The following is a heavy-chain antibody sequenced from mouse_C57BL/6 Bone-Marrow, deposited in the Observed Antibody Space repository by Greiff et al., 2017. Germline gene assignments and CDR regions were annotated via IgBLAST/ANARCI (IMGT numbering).Heavy chain of an antibody. J-gene: IGHJ3*01. CDR3: ARHEVYPYYYGSSVAWMAY. CDR2: FYPGGGSI. D-gene: IGHD1-1*01. V-gene: IGHV1-62-2*01. CDR1: GYTFTEYT. Sequence: QVQLKESGAELVKPGASVKLSCKASGYTFTEYTIHWVKQRPGQGLEWIGWFYPGGGSIKYNEKFKDKATLPADKSSSTVYMELSRLTSEDSAVYFWARHEVYPYYYGSSVAWMAYWGQGTLVTVSA.